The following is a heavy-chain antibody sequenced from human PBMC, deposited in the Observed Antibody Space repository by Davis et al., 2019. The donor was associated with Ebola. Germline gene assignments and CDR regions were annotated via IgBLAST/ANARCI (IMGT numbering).Heavy chain of an antibody. V-gene: IGHV4-39*01. CDR1: GGSISSSSYY. CDR2: IYYSGST. CDR3: ARHHQSGYSYGYLAGYYYGMDV. Sequence: GSLRLSCTISGGSISSSSYYWGWIRQPPGKGLAWIGIIYYSGSTYYNPSLNSRVTISVDTSKNQFSLKLSSVTAADTAVYYCARHHQSGYSYGYLAGYYYGMDVWGQGTTVTVSS. J-gene: IGHJ6*02. D-gene: IGHD5-18*01.